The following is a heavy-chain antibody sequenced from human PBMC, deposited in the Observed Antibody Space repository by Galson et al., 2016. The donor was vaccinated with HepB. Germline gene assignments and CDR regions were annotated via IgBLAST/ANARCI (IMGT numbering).Heavy chain of an antibody. Sequence: SLRLSCAASGFSFSSHGMSWVRQAPGKGLEWVSSISGSGGATHYADSVKGRFTISRDKSKNTLFLQMSSLRAEDTATYYSAKALAVTALCCDFWGQGTLVTFSS. CDR2: ISGSGGAT. CDR1: GFSFSSHG. J-gene: IGHJ4*02. D-gene: IGHD2-21*02. V-gene: IGHV3-23*01. CDR3: AKALAVTALCCDF.